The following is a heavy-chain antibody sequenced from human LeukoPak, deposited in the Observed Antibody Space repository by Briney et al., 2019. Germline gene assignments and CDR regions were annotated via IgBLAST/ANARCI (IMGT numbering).Heavy chain of an antibody. D-gene: IGHD2/OR15-2a*01. J-gene: IGHJ3*02. V-gene: IGHV3-30*02. Sequence: PGGSLRLSCAASGFTFSSYGMHWVRQAPGKGLEWVAFVRYDGSNKYYADSVKGRFTISRDNSKNTLYLQMNSLRAEDTAVYYCTRGGSPIYDAFEIWGQGTKVTVSP. CDR3: TRGGSPIYDAFEI. CDR2: VRYDGSNK. CDR1: GFTFSSYG.